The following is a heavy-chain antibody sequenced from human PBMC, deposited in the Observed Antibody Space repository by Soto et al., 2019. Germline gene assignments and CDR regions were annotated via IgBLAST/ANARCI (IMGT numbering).Heavy chain of an antibody. D-gene: IGHD5-18*01. J-gene: IGHJ5*02. V-gene: IGHV3-7*03. CDR3: VTGYNYGPDH. CDR2: INQGGTEK. CDR1: GFTFSSYW. Sequence: GGSLRLSCGASGFTFSSYWMHWVRQPPGKGLEWVANINQGGTEKYYVDPVKGRFTISRDNAKNSLDLQMNSLRAEDTAVYYCVTGYNYGPDHWGQGPLVTVSS.